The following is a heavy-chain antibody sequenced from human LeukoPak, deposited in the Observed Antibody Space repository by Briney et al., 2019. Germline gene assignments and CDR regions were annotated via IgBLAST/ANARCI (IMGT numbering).Heavy chain of an antibody. CDR2: INPNSGGT. CDR1: GYTFSGYY. CDR3: ARLRSLAIAAADEFRY. V-gene: IGHV1-2*02. Sequence: ASVKVSCKASGYTFSGYYMHWVRQAPGQGLEWMGWINPNSGGTKYAQKFQGRVTMTRDTSITTAYMELSRLRSDDTAVYYCARLRSLAIAAADEFRYWGQGTLVTVSS. D-gene: IGHD6-13*01. J-gene: IGHJ4*02.